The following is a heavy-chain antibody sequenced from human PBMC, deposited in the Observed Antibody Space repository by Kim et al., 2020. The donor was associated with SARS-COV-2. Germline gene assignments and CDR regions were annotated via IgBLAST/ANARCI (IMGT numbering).Heavy chain of an antibody. D-gene: IGHD4-17*01. J-gene: IGHJ4*02. CDR3: ARGVYYGDPVDY. Sequence: SETLSHTCTVSGGSISSGSYYWSWIRQPAGKGLEWIGRIYTSGSTNYNPSLKSRVTISVDTSKNQFSLKLSSVTAADTAVYYCARGVYYGDPVDYWGQGTLVTVSS. V-gene: IGHV4-61*02. CDR1: GGSISSGSYY. CDR2: IYTSGST.